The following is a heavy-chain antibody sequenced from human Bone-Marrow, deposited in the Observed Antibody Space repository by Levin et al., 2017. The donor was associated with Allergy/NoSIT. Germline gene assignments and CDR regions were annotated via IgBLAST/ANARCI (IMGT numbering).Heavy chain of an antibody. V-gene: IGHV4-38-2*02. CDR2: IYHSGST. CDR3: AREFLDSSGWYDDLVYYFDY. J-gene: IGHJ4*02. CDR1: GYSISSGYY. Sequence: PSETLSLTCAVSGYSISSGYYWGWIRQPPGKGLEWIGSIYHSGSTYYNPSLKSRVTISVDTSKNQFSLKLSSVTAADTAVYYCAREFLDSSGWYDDLVYYFDYWGQGTLVTVSS. D-gene: IGHD6-19*01.